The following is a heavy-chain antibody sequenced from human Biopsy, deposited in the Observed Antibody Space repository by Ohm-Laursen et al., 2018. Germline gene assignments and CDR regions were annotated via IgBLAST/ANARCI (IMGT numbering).Heavy chain of an antibody. CDR1: GFTVSDNH. CDR2: IYSGDST. CDR3: ARATYSSGHKIDS. D-gene: IGHD6-25*01. J-gene: IGHJ4*02. V-gene: IGHV3-53*01. Sequence: SLRLSCTASGFTVSDNHISWIRQAPRKGLEWVSVIYSGDSTYYADSVKGRFTISRDESKNTLYLQMNRLRAEDTVVYHCARATYSSGHKIDSWGQGTLVTVSS.